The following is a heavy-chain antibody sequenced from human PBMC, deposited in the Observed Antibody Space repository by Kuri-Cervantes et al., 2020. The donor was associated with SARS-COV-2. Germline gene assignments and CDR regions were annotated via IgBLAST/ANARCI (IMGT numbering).Heavy chain of an antibody. CDR1: GGSFSGYY. D-gene: IGHD3-10*01. V-gene: IGHV4-34*01. J-gene: IGHJ4*02. CDR3: ARVGVWFRELSPNYFDY. CDR2: INHSGST. Sequence: SETLSLTCAVYGGSFSGYYWSWIRQPPGKELEWIGEINHSGSTNYNPSLKSRVTISVDTSKNQFSLKLSSVTAADTAVYYCARVGVWFRELSPNYFDYWGQGTLVTVSS.